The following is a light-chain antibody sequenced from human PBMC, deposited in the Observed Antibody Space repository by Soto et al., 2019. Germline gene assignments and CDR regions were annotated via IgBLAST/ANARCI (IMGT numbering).Light chain of an antibody. J-gene: IGLJ1*01. CDR2: EVS. CDR3: SSYTSSSTGV. Sequence: QSVLTQPASVSGSPGQSITISCTGTSSDVGGYNYVSWYQQHPGKAPKLMIYEVSNRPSGVSNRFSGSKSGNTVSLTISGLQAEDEADYYCSSYTSSSTGVFGTGTKLTVL. V-gene: IGLV2-14*01. CDR1: SSDVGGYNY.